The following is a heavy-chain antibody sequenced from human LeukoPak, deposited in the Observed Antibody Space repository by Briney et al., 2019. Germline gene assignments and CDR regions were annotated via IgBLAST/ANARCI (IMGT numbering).Heavy chain of an antibody. CDR3: AAHSYGRRYFDY. D-gene: IGHD5-18*01. J-gene: IGHJ4*02. CDR1: GFSFSSYS. CDR2: IKQDGSEK. V-gene: IGHV3-7*01. Sequence: GGSLRLSCAASGFSFSSYSMSWVRQAPGKGLEWVANIKQDGSEKYYVDSVKGRFTISRDNAKNSLYLQMNSLRAEDTAVYYCAAHSYGRRYFDYWGQGTLVTVSS.